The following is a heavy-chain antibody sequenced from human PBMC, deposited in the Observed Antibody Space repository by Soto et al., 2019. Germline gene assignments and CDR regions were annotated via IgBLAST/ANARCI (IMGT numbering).Heavy chain of an antibody. Sequence: GASVKLSCTACGYTFTDYAIHWVRQAPGQGLEWMGWINVGNGNTGYSRKFQGRVTNARDMSASTAYIEVTSLTSEDTAIYYCAREGAHYTPLDHWGQGTLVTVSS. V-gene: IGHV1-3*01. CDR1: GYTFTDYA. D-gene: IGHD2-15*01. CDR2: INVGNGNT. CDR3: AREGAHYTPLDH. J-gene: IGHJ4*02.